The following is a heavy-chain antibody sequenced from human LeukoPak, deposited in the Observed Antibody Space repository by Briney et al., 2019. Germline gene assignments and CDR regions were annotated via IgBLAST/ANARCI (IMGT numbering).Heavy chain of an antibody. CDR2: IYTSDSDT. V-gene: IGHV5-51*01. CDR1: GYSFTDFW. D-gene: IGHD2-15*01. Sequence: GESLKISGKASGYSFTDFWIGCVRQMPRKGLGCMGIIYTSDSDTRYSPPFQGQATISADKSISTAYLQWSSLKASDTGMYFCASLGEGFCRGGDCYSAFYFWGQGTMLTVSS. CDR3: ASLGEGFCRGGDCYSAFYF. J-gene: IGHJ3*01.